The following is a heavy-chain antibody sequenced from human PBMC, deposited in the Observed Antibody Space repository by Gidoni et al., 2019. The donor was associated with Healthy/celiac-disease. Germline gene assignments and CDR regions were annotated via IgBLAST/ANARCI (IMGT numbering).Heavy chain of an antibody. CDR3: ARGGLSGGSLRGGV. CDR1: GFTFRSYS. Sequence: EVQLVESGGGLVQPGGSLRLSCAASGFTFRSYSMHWVRQAPGKGLEWVSYISSSSSTIYYGESVKGRFTISRENAKNSLYLQMNSLRDEDTAVYYCARGGLSGGSLRGGVWGQGTTVTVSS. J-gene: IGHJ6*02. CDR2: ISSSSSTI. V-gene: IGHV3-48*02. D-gene: IGHD2-15*01.